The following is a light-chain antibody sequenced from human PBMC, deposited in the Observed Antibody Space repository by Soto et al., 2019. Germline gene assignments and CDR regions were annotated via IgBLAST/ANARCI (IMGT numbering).Light chain of an antibody. Sequence: QSALAQPASVSGSPGQSTTISCTGTSSDVGRYNYVSWYQQHPGKAPKLTIYDVSSRPSGVSSRFSGSKSGNTASLTISGLQAEDEADYYCGSFTSSSTYVFGTGTKVT. V-gene: IGLV2-14*03. CDR3: GSFTSSSTYV. J-gene: IGLJ1*01. CDR2: DVS. CDR1: SSDVGRYNY.